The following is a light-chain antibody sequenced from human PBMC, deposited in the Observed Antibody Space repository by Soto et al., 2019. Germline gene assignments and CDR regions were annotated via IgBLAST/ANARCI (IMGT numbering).Light chain of an antibody. Sequence: QSVLTQPPSASGTPGQRVTISCSGSSSNIGSNYVYWYQQFPGTAPKLLIYRSNQRPSGVPDRFSGSKSGTSASLAISGLRSEDEADYYCQVWDSSRDHVVFGGGTKLTVL. CDR2: RSN. J-gene: IGLJ2*01. CDR3: QVWDSSRDHVV. V-gene: IGLV1-47*01. CDR1: SSNIGSNY.